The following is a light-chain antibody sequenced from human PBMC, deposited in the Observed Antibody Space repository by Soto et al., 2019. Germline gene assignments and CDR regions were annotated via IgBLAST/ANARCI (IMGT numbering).Light chain of an antibody. V-gene: IGLV2-14*01. CDR1: TSDIGGYNF. J-gene: IGLJ1*01. CDR2: DVS. Sequence: QSVLTQPASVSGSPGQSITISCTGTTSDIGGYNFVSWYQQHPGKAPKLMIYDVSNRPSGVSDRFSGSKSGSTASLTISGLQAEDEAYYYRSSYSSTTSYVFGAGTKVTVL. CDR3: SSYSSTTSYV.